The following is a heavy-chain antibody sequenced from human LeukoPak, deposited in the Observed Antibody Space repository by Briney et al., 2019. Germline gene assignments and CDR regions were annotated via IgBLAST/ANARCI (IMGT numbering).Heavy chain of an antibody. CDR1: GGSISSGSYY. J-gene: IGHJ4*02. D-gene: IGHD1-14*01. Sequence: PSETLSLTCTVSGGSISSGSYYWSWIRQPAGKGLEWIGRIYTSGSTNYNPSLKSRVTISVDTSKNQFSLKLRSVTAADTAVYYCVRTNPWDLTYYFDYWGQGTLVTVSS. CDR3: VRTNPWDLTYYFDY. V-gene: IGHV4-61*02. CDR2: IYTSGST.